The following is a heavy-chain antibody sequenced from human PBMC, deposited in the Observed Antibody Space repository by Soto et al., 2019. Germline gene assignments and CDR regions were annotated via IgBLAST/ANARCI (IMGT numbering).Heavy chain of an antibody. V-gene: IGHV3-23*01. CDR3: AKDSISDRETFNFDS. CDR2: ISGGGGT. CDR1: GFSFSNYA. D-gene: IGHD1-26*01. Sequence: LRLSCAASGFSFSNYAMNWVRQAPGKGLEWVSGISGGGGTYYADSVKGRFIISRDNSKNTVYLQMNSLRAEDMALYYCAKDSISDRETFNFDSWGQGTLVTVSS. J-gene: IGHJ4*02.